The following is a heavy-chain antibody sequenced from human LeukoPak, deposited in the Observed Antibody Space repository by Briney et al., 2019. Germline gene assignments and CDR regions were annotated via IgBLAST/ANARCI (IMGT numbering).Heavy chain of an antibody. Sequence: GGSLRLSCAASGFTFSSFAMSWIRQAPGKGLEWVSSVSTSGVGTYYADSVRGRFTISRDNSKNTLYLQMNSLRAEDTAVYYCAREHSGYDFPGRDYYYMDVWGKGTTVTVSS. J-gene: IGHJ6*03. CDR3: AREHSGYDFPGRDYYYMDV. V-gene: IGHV3-23*01. D-gene: IGHD5-12*01. CDR1: GFTFSSFA. CDR2: VSTSGVGT.